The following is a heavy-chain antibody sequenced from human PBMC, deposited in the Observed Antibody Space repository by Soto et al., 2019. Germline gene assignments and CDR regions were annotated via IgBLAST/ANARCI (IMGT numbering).Heavy chain of an antibody. V-gene: IGHV4-34*01. CDR2: INHSGST. D-gene: IGHD1-26*01. Sequence: QVQLQQWGAGLLKPSETLSLTCAVYGGSFSGYYWSWIRQPPGKGLEWIGEINHSGSTNYNPSLKSRVTISVDTSKNQFSLKLISVTAADTAVYYCARTGSGSLEAFDIWGQRTMVTVSS. CDR3: ARTGSGSLEAFDI. CDR1: GGSFSGYY. J-gene: IGHJ3*02.